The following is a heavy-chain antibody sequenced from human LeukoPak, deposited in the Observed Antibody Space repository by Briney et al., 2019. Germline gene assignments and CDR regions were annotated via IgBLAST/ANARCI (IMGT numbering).Heavy chain of an antibody. V-gene: IGHV3-15*01. CDR1: GFTFGDYA. Sequence: GGSLRLYCAASGFTFGDYAIHWVRQAPGKGLEWVGHIQSKTDGGTTNYAAPVKGRFTISRDDSKNTLYLQMSSLKTEDTAVYYCVGAFLGYWGQGTLVTVSS. CDR3: VGAFLGY. J-gene: IGHJ4*02. D-gene: IGHD3-16*01. CDR2: IQSKTDGGTT.